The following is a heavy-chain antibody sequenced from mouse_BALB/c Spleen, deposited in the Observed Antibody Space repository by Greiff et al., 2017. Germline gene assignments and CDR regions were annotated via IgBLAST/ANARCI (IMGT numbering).Heavy chain of an antibody. Sequence: QVQLQQSGPGLVAPSQSLSITCTVSGFSLTSYGVHWVRQPPGKGLEWLGVIWAGGSTNYNSALMSRLSISKDNSKSQVFLKMNSLQTDDTAMYYCARFFYYRYDGPRYFDVWGAGTTVTVSS. V-gene: IGHV2-9*02. CDR1: GFSLTSYG. CDR3: ARFFYYRYDGPRYFDV. J-gene: IGHJ1*01. CDR2: IWAGGST. D-gene: IGHD2-14*01.